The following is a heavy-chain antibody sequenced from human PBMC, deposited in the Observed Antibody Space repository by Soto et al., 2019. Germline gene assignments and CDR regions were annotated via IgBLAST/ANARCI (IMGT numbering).Heavy chain of an antibody. D-gene: IGHD1-1*01. Sequence: PXESLKISCKGCGYSFTSYWIGWVRQMPGKGLEWMGIIYPGDSDTRYSPSFQGQVTISADKSISTAYLQWSSLKASDTAMYYCARGGRLEPNYYYGMDVWGQGTTVTVSS. CDR1: GYSFTSYW. CDR2: IYPGDSDT. CDR3: ARGGRLEPNYYYGMDV. J-gene: IGHJ6*02. V-gene: IGHV5-51*01.